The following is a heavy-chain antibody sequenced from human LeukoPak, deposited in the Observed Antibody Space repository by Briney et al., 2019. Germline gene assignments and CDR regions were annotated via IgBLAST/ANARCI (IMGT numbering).Heavy chain of an antibody. J-gene: IGHJ4*02. CDR1: GYTLTELS. CDR2: FDPEDGET. Sequence: ASVKVSCKVSGYTLTELSMHWVRQAPGKGLEWMGGFDPEDGETIYAQKFQGRVTMTEDTSTDTAYMELSSLRSEDTAVYYCATDRVRGDYYDSSGYPRDWGQGTLVTVSS. CDR3: ATDRVRGDYYDSSGYPRD. D-gene: IGHD3-22*01. V-gene: IGHV1-24*01.